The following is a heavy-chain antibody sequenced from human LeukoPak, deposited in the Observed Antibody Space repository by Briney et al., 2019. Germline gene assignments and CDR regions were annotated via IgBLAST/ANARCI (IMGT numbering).Heavy chain of an antibody. CDR2: ISSSGSTI. CDR1: GFTFSSYE. D-gene: IGHD3-10*01. Sequence: GGSLRLSCAASGFTFSSYETNWVRQAPGKGLEWVSYISSSGSTIYYADSVKGRFTISRDNAKNSLYLQMNSLRAEDTAVYYCARGPYGSMDYWGQGTLVTVSS. CDR3: ARGPYGSMDY. J-gene: IGHJ4*02. V-gene: IGHV3-48*03.